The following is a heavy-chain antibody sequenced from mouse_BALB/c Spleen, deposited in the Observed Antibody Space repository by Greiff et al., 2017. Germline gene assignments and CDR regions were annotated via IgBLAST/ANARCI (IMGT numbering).Heavy chain of an antibody. CDR3: ARIAPLNWDPFDY. CDR1: GFSLSTSGMG. CDR2: IWWDDDK. J-gene: IGHJ2*01. V-gene: IGHV8-8*01. D-gene: IGHD4-1*02. Sequence: QVTLKESGPGILQPSQTLSLTCSFSGFSLSTSGMGVGWIRQPSGNGLEWLAHIWWDDDKRYNPALKSRLTISKDTSSNQVFLKSASVDTADTATYCCARIAPLNWDPFDYWGQGTTLTVSS.